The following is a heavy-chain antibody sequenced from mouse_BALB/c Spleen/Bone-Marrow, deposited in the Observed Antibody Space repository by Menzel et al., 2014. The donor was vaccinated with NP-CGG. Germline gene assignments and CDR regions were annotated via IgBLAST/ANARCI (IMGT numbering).Heavy chain of an antibody. CDR3: ASRGDYSYAMDY. V-gene: IGHV1-80*01. J-gene: IGHJ4*01. CDR1: GYSFSNHW. D-gene: IGHD1-1*01. Sequence: VKLMESGAELVRPGSSVKISCKSSGYSFSNHWMNWMKQRPGQGLEWIGQIYPGDGDTNYNGKFKGKATLTADKSSSTAYMQLSSLTSEDSAVYFCASRGDYSYAMDYWGQGTSVTVSS. CDR2: IYPGDGDT.